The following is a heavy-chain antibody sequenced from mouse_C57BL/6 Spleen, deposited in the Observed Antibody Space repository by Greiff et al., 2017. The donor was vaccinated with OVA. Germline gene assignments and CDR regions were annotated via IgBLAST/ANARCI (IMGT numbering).Heavy chain of an antibody. CDR2: IHPNSGST. D-gene: IGHD1-1*01. CDR1: GYTFPSYW. CDR3: ARSHYYGSSYDYAMDY. V-gene: IGHV1-64*01. Sequence: QVQLQQPGAELVKPGASVKLSCKASGYTFPSYWMHWVKQRPGQGLEWIGMIHPNSGSTNYNEKFKSKATLTVDKSSSTAYMQLSSLTSEDSAVYYCARSHYYGSSYDYAMDYWGQGTSVTVSS. J-gene: IGHJ4*01.